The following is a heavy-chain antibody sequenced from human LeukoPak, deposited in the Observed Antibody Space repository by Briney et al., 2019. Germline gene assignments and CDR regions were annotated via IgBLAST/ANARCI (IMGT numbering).Heavy chain of an antibody. Sequence: SETLSLTCTVSGGSISSSSYYWGWIRQPPGNGLEWIGSIYYSGSTYYNPSLKSRVTISVDTSKNQFSLKLSSVTAADTAVYYCARDRNFMVRGVIVYFDYWGQGTLVTVSS. J-gene: IGHJ4*02. D-gene: IGHD3-10*01. CDR2: IYYSGST. V-gene: IGHV4-39*07. CDR1: GGSISSSSYY. CDR3: ARDRNFMVRGVIVYFDY.